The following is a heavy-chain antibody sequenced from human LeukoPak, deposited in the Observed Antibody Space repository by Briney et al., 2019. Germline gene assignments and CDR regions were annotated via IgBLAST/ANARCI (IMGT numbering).Heavy chain of an antibody. CDR2: ISGSGGST. V-gene: IGHV3-23*01. J-gene: IGHJ4*02. D-gene: IGHD2-21*02. Sequence: QAGGSLRLSCAASGFTFSSYAMSWVRQAPGKGLEWVSAISGSGGSTYYADSVKGRFTISGDNSKNTLYLQMNSLRAEDTAVYYCAKAFPLGTHITYCGGDCYLYYFDYWGQGTLVTVPS. CDR1: GFTFSSYA. CDR3: AKAFPLGTHITYCGGDCYLYYFDY.